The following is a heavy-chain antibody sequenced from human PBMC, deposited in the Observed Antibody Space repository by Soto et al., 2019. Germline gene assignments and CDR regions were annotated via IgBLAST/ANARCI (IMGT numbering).Heavy chain of an antibody. V-gene: IGHV4-34*01. D-gene: IGHD3-22*01. CDR3: STRAYDTNGYYRFDP. CDR2: INHSGRV. CDR1: GGSFSGHS. Sequence: XTLSLACAVYGGSFSGHSWTWTRQSPGKGLELIGYINHSGRVNYNPSLKSRVTISLDTSKNQFSLTLSAVTAADTAMYYCSTRAYDTNGYYRFDPWGQGTLGTVS. J-gene: IGHJ5*01.